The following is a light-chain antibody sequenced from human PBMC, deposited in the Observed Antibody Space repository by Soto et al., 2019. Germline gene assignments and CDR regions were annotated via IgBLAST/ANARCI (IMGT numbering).Light chain of an antibody. V-gene: IGKV1-5*03. CDR3: QQYTRPCT. CDR1: QSISSW. J-gene: IGKJ2*02. Sequence: DIQMTQSPSTLSASVGDRVIITCRTSQSISSWLAWYQQKPGKAPKLLIYKASSLETGVPSRFSGSGSGTEFTLTISSLQPDDFATYYCQQYTRPCTFGPGTKVDIK. CDR2: KAS.